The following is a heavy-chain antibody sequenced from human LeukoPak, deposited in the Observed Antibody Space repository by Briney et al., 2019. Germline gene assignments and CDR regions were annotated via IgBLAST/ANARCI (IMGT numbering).Heavy chain of an antibody. CDR1: GFAFSAYG. D-gene: IGHD1-1*01. V-gene: IGHV3-33*01. J-gene: IGHJ3*02. CDR3: ARGGPNWPSEPFDI. CDR2: TWHDGTNK. Sequence: GGSLGLSCAASGFAFSAYGMDWVRQAPGKGLEWVAVTWHDGTNKYYADSVKGRFTISRDNSKNTLYLQMDSLRAEDTAVYYCARGGPNWPSEPFDIWGQGTMVTVSS.